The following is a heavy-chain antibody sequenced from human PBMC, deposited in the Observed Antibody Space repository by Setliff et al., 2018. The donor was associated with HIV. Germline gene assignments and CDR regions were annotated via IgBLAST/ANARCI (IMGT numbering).Heavy chain of an antibody. CDR1: GGSISSFSYY. D-gene: IGHD6-19*01. Sequence: SETLSLTCTVSGGSISSFSYYWAWIRQSPGKGLEWIGNVYHSGGTNYNPSLRSRVTISVDTSTNQFSLNLASVTAADTAVYYCTRRFEKWLAFDYWGQGTLVTVSS. CDR2: VYHSGGT. J-gene: IGHJ4*02. CDR3: TRRFEKWLAFDY. V-gene: IGHV4-39*01.